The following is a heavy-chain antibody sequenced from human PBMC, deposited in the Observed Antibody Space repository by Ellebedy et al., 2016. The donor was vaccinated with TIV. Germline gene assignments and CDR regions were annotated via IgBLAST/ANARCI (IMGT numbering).Heavy chain of an antibody. CDR2: ISPTGDT. J-gene: IGHJ3*02. CDR1: GFTSNTFD. V-gene: IGHV3-13*01. Sequence: GESLKISXAASGFTSNTFDMHWVRQATGKGLEWVSAISPTGDTFYSGSVRGRFTISRETAKNSFYLQINSLRDGDTAVYYCARDREGCFDIWGRGTVVTVSS. CDR3: ARDREGCFDI.